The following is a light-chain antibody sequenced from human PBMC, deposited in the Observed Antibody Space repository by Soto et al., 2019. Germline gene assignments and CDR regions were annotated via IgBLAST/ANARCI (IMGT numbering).Light chain of an antibody. CDR1: QSISRY. Sequence: IVLTQCPGTLSLSPGERTTLPCRASQSISRYLAWYQQKPGQGPRLLIYGASSRATGTPDRFSGSGSGTDFTLTINRLEPEDFALYYCQQYGSSPPTFGQGTKVDIK. J-gene: IGKJ1*01. CDR2: GAS. CDR3: QQYGSSPPT. V-gene: IGKV3-20*01.